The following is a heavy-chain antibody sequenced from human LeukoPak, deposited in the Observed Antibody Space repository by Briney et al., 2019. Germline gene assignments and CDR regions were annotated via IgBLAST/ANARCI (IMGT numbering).Heavy chain of an antibody. Sequence: GGSLRLSCAASGFTFSGSAMHWVRQASGKGLEWVGRIRSKANSYATAYAASVKGRFTISRDDSKNTAYLQMNSLKTEDTAVYYCTSLYPYCGGDCGDYWGQGTLVTVSS. CDR3: TSLYPYCGGDCGDY. CDR1: GFTFSGSA. CDR2: IRSKANSYAT. D-gene: IGHD2-21*02. V-gene: IGHV3-73*01. J-gene: IGHJ4*02.